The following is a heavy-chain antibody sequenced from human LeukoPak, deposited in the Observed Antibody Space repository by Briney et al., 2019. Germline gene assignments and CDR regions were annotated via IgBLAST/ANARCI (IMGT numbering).Heavy chain of an antibody. CDR1: VGSISSGGYS. CDR2: MYHSWTT. D-gene: IGHD3-22*01. CDR3: IRGYYYDSSGYWVRAFDI. J-gene: IGHJ3*02. Sequence: SQTLSLTCADSVGSISSGGYSWSWIRQPPGKGLEWIGYMYHSWTTHYNPSLKSRVTISVDRSKNQFSLKLSSVTAADTAVYYCIRGYYYDSSGYWVRAFDIWGQGTMVTVSS. V-gene: IGHV4-30-2*01.